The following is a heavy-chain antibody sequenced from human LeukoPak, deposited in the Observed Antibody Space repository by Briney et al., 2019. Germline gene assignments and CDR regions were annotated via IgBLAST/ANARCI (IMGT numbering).Heavy chain of an antibody. J-gene: IGHJ4*02. CDR1: RLTFTDYG. V-gene: IGHV3-33*03. CDR2: IWYDGSGK. D-gene: IGHD2-15*01. Sequence: GRSLRLSCAASRLTFTDYGMQWVRQPPGKGLEWVALIWYDGSGKYYADSVKGRFTISRDNSKNTLYLQMNSLRAEDTAVYYCAKDWCGGGSCYYFDHWGQGTLVTVSS. CDR3: AKDWCGGGSCYYFDH.